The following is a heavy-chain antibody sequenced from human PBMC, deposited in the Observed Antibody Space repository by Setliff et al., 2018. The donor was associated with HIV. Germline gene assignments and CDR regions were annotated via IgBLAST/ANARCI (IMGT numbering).Heavy chain of an antibody. V-gene: IGHV1-8*03. CDR3: ARGFYDFFYNYYMDV. D-gene: IGHD3-3*01. CDR2: MNPKSGKT. J-gene: IGHJ6*03. CDR1: ADTFTNCL. Sequence: ASVKVSCKASADTFTNCLINWVRQATGQGLEWMGWMNPKSGKTGYAQKFQGRVTITRNTSISTVYMDLDSLRSDDAAVYYCARGFYDFFYNYYMDVWGKGTTVTVSS.